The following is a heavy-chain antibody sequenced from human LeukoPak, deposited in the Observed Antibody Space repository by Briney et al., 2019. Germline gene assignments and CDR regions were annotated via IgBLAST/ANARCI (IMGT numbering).Heavy chain of an antibody. D-gene: IGHD1-26*01. CDR3: ARGQGATVPQVGKNWFDP. CDR1: GGSISSSSYY. V-gene: IGHV4-39*01. CDR2: IYYSGST. J-gene: IGHJ5*02. Sequence: SSETLSLTCTVSGGSISSSSYYWGWIRQPPGKGLEWIGSIYYSGSTYYNPSLKSRVTISVDTSKNQFSLKLISVTAADTAVYYCARGQGATVPQVGKNWFDPWGQGTRVIVSS.